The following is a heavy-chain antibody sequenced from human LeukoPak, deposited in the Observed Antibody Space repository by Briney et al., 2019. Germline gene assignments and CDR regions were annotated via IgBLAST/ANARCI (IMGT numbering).Heavy chain of an antibody. Sequence: WASVKVSCKASGYTFTSYGISWVRQAPGQGLEWMGWISAYNGNTNYAQKLQGRVTMTTDTSTSTAYMELRSLRSDDTAVYYCARDLGWFGELLSPSPLGYWGQGTLVTVSS. D-gene: IGHD3-10*01. CDR3: ARDLGWFGELLSPSPLGY. J-gene: IGHJ4*02. CDR2: ISAYNGNT. CDR1: GYTFTSYG. V-gene: IGHV1-18*01.